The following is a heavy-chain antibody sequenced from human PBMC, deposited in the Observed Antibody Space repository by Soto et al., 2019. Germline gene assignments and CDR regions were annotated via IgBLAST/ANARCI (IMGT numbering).Heavy chain of an antibody. D-gene: IGHD2-2*02. CDR3: AGLDCRSTSCYTSPPHFDY. V-gene: IGHV1-18*01. CDR2: ISAYNGNT. CDR1: GYTFTSYG. Sequence: ASVKVSCKASGYTFTSYGISWVRQAPGQGLEWMGWISAYNGNTNYAQKLQGRVTMTTDTSTSTAYMELRSLRSDDTAVYYCAGLDCRSTSCYTSPPHFDYWGQGALVTVSS. J-gene: IGHJ4*02.